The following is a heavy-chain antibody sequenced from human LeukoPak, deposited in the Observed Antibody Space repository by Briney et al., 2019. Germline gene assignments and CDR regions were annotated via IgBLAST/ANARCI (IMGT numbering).Heavy chain of an antibody. CDR2: IYYSGST. V-gene: IGHV4-39*07. J-gene: IGHJ4*02. Sequence: SETLSLTCTVSGGSISSSSYYWGWIRQPPGKGLEWIGSIYYSGSTDYNPSLKSRVTISVDTSKNQFSLKLSSVTAADTAVYYCATDIVVVPAADLRDYWGQGTLVTVSS. CDR1: GGSISSSSYY. CDR3: ATDIVVVPAADLRDY. D-gene: IGHD2-2*01.